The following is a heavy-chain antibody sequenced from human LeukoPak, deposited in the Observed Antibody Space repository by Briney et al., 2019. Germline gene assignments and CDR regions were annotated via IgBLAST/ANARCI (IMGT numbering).Heavy chain of an antibody. V-gene: IGHV1-18*01. Sequence: ASVKVSCTASGYIFSNYGINWRRHAPGQGLEWMGWITAYNGDTGYAQKLQSRVTMTTDTSTNTAYMKLRSLTSDDTAVYYCARRPSQYSGFENWGQGTLVTVSS. D-gene: IGHD5-12*01. CDR2: ITAYNGDT. CDR3: ARRPSQYSGFEN. J-gene: IGHJ4*02. CDR1: GYIFSNYG.